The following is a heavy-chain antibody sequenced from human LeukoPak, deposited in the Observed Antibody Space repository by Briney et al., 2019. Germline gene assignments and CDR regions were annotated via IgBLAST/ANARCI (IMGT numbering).Heavy chain of an antibody. D-gene: IGHD6-13*01. CDR2: INAGNGNT. V-gene: IGHV1-3*01. Sequence: ALVKVSCKASGYTFTSYAVHLVRQAAGQRLEWMGWINAGNGNTKYSQKFQGRVTITRDTSASTNYMDLSSLRSEDTAVYYCERDRLIAAAGTRCFDPWGQGTLVTVSS. J-gene: IGHJ5*02. CDR1: GYTFTSYA. CDR3: ERDRLIAAAGTRCFDP.